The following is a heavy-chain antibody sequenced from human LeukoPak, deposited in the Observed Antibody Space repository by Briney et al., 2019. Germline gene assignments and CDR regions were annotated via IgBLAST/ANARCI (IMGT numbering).Heavy chain of an antibody. V-gene: IGHV3-66*02. CDR3: ARDSGSASWAYS. Sequence: GGSLRLSCAASGISVSENYMSWVRQAPGKGLEWVCVVHRDGSIEYADSVKGRFTISRDIAENTLSLQMNSLRVEDTAVYYRARDSGSASWAYSWGQGTLVTVSS. J-gene: IGHJ4*02. CDR2: VHRDGSI. D-gene: IGHD2-15*01. CDR1: GISVSENY.